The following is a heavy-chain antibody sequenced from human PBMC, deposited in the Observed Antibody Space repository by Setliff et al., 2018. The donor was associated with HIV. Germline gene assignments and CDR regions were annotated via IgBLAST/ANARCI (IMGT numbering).Heavy chain of an antibody. D-gene: IGHD2-15*01. Sequence: GGSLRLSCAASGFTFSSYEMNWVRQAPGKGLEWVSYISSSGSSIYYADSVKGRFTISRDNAKNPLFLQMNSLRAEDTAVYYCARDPTVVMSYYYYGMDVWGQGTTVTVSS. CDR1: GFTFSSYE. J-gene: IGHJ6*02. CDR3: ARDPTVVMSYYYYGMDV. V-gene: IGHV3-48*03. CDR2: ISSSGSSI.